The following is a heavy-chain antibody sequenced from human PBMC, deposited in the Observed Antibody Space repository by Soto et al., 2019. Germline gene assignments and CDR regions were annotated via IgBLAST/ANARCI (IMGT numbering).Heavy chain of an antibody. V-gene: IGHV4-31*03. CDR1: GGSISSGGYY. J-gene: IGHJ4*02. D-gene: IGHD6-13*01. CDR3: ARVIGSSWYNPKYYFDD. CDR2: IYYSGST. Sequence: NPSETLSLTCTVSGGSISSGGYYWSWIRQHPGKGLEWIGYIYYSGSTYYNPSLKSRVTISVDTSKNQFSLKLSSVTAADTAVYYCARVIGSSWYNPKYYFDDWGQGTLVTVSS.